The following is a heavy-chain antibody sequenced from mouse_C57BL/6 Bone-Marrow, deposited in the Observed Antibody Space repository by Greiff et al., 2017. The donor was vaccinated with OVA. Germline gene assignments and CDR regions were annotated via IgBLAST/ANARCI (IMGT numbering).Heavy chain of an antibody. J-gene: IGHJ2*01. CDR3: ATLITTVVAPFDY. CDR2: IHPSDSDT. Sequence: QVQLQQPGAELVKPGASVKVSCKASGYTLTSYWMHWVKQRPGQGLEWIGRIHPSDSDTNYNQKFKGKATLTVDKSSSTAYMQLSSLTSEDSAVYYCATLITTVVAPFDYWGQGTTLTVSS. CDR1: GYTLTSYW. V-gene: IGHV1-74*01. D-gene: IGHD1-1*01.